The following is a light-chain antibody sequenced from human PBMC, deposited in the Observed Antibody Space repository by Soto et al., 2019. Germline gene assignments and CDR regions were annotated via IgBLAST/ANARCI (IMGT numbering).Light chain of an antibody. V-gene: IGLV2-14*01. CDR2: EVS. CDR3: SSYTDSNTLL. J-gene: IGLJ2*01. Sequence: QSALTQPASVSGSPGQSITISCTGTSSDVGGYNSVSWFQHHPGKVPTLMIYEVSSRPSGVSNRFSGSKSGNTASLTISGLQAEDEADYYCSSYTDSNTLLFGGGTKVTVL. CDR1: SSDVGGYNS.